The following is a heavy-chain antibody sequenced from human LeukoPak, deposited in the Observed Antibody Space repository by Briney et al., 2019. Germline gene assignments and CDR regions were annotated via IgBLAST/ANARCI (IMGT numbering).Heavy chain of an antibody. D-gene: IGHD2-15*01. Sequence: ASVKVSCKASGYTFTSYDISWVRQATGQGLEWMGWMNPNSGNTGYAQKFQGRVTMTRNTSISTAYMELSSLRSEDTAVYYCARVGEYCSGGSSYSVRYFQHWGQGTLVTVSS. CDR2: MNPNSGNT. CDR1: GYTFTSYD. J-gene: IGHJ1*01. V-gene: IGHV1-8*01. CDR3: ARVGEYCSGGSSYSVRYFQH.